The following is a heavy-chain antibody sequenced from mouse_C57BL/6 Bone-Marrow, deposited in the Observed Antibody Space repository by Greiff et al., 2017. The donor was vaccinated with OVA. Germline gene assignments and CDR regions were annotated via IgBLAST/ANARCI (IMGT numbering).Heavy chain of an antibody. V-gene: IGHV5-12*01. CDR1: GFTFSDYY. D-gene: IGHD1-1*01. J-gene: IGHJ4*01. CDR3: ARHSSPPYYYAMDY. CDR2: ISNGGGST. Sequence: EVQGVESGGGLVQPGGSLKLSCAASGFTFSDYYMYWVRQTPEKRLEWVAYISNGGGSTYYPDTVKGRFTISRDNAKNTLYLQMSRLKSEDTAMYYCARHSSPPYYYAMDYWGQGTSVTVSS.